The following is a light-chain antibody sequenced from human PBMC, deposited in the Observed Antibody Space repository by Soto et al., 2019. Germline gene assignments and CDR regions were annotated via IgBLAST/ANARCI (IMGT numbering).Light chain of an antibody. CDR2: AAS. Sequence: IVMTQSPATLSVSPGERATLSCRATQSVTINLAWYQQKPGQVPRLLIYAASTRATGIPARFGGSGSETEFTLTISSLQSEDFAVYYCHQYRNWPWTFGQGTKVDIK. J-gene: IGKJ1*01. CDR3: HQYRNWPWT. V-gene: IGKV3-15*01. CDR1: QSVTIN.